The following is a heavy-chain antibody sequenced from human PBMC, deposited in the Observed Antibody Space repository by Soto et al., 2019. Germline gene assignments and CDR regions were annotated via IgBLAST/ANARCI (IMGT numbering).Heavy chain of an antibody. Sequence: EVQLLESGGGLVQPGGSLRLSCAASGFTFSTYAMSWVRQAPGKGLEWVSSISGSGGSTLYADSVKGRITISRDNSKITLYLQMNSLRAEDTAVYYCAKGRAPSGWYPPYYYGMDVWGLGTTVTASS. CDR1: GFTFSTYA. CDR3: AKGRAPSGWYPPYYYGMDV. V-gene: IGHV3-23*01. J-gene: IGHJ6*02. D-gene: IGHD6-19*01. CDR2: ISGSGGST.